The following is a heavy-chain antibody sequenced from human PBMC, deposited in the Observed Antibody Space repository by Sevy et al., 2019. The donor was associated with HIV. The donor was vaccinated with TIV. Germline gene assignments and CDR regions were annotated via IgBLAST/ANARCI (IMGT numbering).Heavy chain of an antibody. Sequence: GGSLRLSCAASGFSFSIYDMHWVRQSPGRGLEWVSAIGLRGDTYYADSVKGRFTISRDNAENSLYLQIDNPRAGDTAVYYRVREMEFSRSRLDAFDIWGQGTMVTVSS. CDR1: GFSFSIYD. J-gene: IGHJ3*02. CDR2: IGLRGDT. D-gene: IGHD6-6*01. CDR3: VREMEFSRSRLDAFDI. V-gene: IGHV3-13*01.